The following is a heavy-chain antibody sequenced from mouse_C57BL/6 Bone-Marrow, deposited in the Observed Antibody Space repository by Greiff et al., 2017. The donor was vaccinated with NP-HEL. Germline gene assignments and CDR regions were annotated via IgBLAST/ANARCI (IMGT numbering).Heavy chain of an antibody. V-gene: IGHV1-63*01. J-gene: IGHJ4*01. CDR2: IYPGGGYT. D-gene: IGHD2-5*01. Sequence: VKLQESGAELVRPGTSVKMSCKASGYTFTNYWIGWAKQRPGHGLEWIGDIYPGGGYTNYNEKFKGKATLTADKSSSTAYMQFSSLTSEDSAIYYCARVGSNYLYYAMDYWGQGTSVTVSS. CDR3: ARVGSNYLYYAMDY. CDR1: GYTFTNYW.